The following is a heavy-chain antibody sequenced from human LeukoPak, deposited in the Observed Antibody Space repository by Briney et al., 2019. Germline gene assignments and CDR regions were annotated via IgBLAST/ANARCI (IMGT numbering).Heavy chain of an antibody. CDR1: GGSFSGYY. V-gene: IGHV4-34*01. D-gene: IGHD3-3*01. Sequence: SETLSLTCAVYGGSFSGYYWSWIRQPPGKGLEWIGEINHSGSTNYNPSLKSRVTISVDTSKNQFSLKLSSVTAADTAVYYCARASRITILGVINWFDPWGQGTLVTVSS. CDR3: ARASRITILGVINWFDP. CDR2: INHSGST. J-gene: IGHJ5*02.